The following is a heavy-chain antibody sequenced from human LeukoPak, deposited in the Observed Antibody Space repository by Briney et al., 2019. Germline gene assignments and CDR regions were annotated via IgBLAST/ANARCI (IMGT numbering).Heavy chain of an antibody. D-gene: IGHD3-9*01. V-gene: IGHV3-30*03. Sequence: PGGSLRLSCAASGFTFSSYAMSWVRQAPGKGMESMAFISSDGNVKFYVDSVKGRSTISRDNFRNTVSLEMTTLRPEDTAVYYCVRDLTYGARFDYWGQGTLVTVSS. CDR2: ISSDGNVK. CDR1: GFTFSSYA. J-gene: IGHJ4*02. CDR3: VRDLTYGARFDY.